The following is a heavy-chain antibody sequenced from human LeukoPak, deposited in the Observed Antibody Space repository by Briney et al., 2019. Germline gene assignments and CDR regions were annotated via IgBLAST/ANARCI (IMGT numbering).Heavy chain of an antibody. CDR1: GFTFSNYW. D-gene: IGHD3-10*01. J-gene: IGHJ4*02. CDR3: AKARVLLWFGELSGDYFDY. V-gene: IGHV3-7*03. CDR2: IQQHGSET. Sequence: PGGSLRLSCEGSGFTFSNYWMSWVRQAPGKGLEWAANIQQHGSETYYGDSVKGRFTISRDNAKNSLYLQMNSLRAEDTAVYYCAKARVLLWFGELSGDYFDYWGQGTLVTVSS.